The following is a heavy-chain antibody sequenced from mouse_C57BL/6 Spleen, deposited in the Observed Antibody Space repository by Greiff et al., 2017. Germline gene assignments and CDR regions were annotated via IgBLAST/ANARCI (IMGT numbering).Heavy chain of an antibody. V-gene: IGHV1-82*01. Sequence: QVQLKESGPELVKPGASVKISCKASGYAFSSSWMNWVKQRPGKGLEWIGRIYPGDGDTNYNGKFKGKATLTADKSSSTAYMQLSSLTSEDFAVYFCARSGGEGFAYWGQGTLVTVSA. D-gene: IGHD1-1*02. CDR2: IYPGDGDT. J-gene: IGHJ3*01. CDR3: ARSGGEGFAY. CDR1: GYAFSSSW.